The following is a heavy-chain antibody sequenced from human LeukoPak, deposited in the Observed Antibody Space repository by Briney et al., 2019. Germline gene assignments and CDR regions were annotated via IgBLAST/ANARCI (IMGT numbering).Heavy chain of an antibody. D-gene: IGHD4-17*01. V-gene: IGHV3-74*01. CDR3: ALGFTVTIDY. CDR2: IKSVGNST. Sequence: PGGSLRLACAASGFTFRTYWMHWVRQAPGKGLVWVSRIKSVGNSTSYADSVKGRFTISRDNAKNTLYLQMNSLRAEDTAVYYCALGFTVTIDYWGQGTLVTVSS. J-gene: IGHJ4*02. CDR1: GFTFRTYW.